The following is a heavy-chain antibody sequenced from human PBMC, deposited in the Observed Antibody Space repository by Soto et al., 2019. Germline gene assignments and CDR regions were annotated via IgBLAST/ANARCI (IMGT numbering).Heavy chain of an antibody. V-gene: IGHV3-23*01. Sequence: GGSLRLSCAASGFTFSSYAMSWVRQAPGKGLEWVSAISGSGGSTYYADSVKGRFTISRDNSKNTLYLQMNSLRAEDTAVYYCAKDRISVVVVAATGGWRAFDIWGQGTMVTVSS. CDR2: ISGSGGST. D-gene: IGHD2-15*01. CDR1: GFTFSSYA. CDR3: AKDRISVVVVAATGGWRAFDI. J-gene: IGHJ3*02.